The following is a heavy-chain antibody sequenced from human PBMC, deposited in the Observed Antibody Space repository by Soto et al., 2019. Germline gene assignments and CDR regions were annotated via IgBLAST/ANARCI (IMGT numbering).Heavy chain of an antibody. CDR3: ARGQGFGELLEGRAFDI. J-gene: IGHJ3*02. Sequence: ETLSLTCSVSGYSIRSGYYWGWVRQAPGKGLEWLGSVYHNGIMFHNPSFQSRVTISVDTSKNQFSLNLRSVTAADTAVYYCARGQGFGELLEGRAFDIWGQGTMVTVSS. D-gene: IGHD3-10*01. V-gene: IGHV4-38-2*02. CDR2: VYHNGIM. CDR1: GYSIRSGYY.